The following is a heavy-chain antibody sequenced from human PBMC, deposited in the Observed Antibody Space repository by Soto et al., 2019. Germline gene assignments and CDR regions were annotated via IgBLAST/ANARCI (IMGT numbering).Heavy chain of an antibody. J-gene: IGHJ4*02. V-gene: IGHV2-5*02. Sequence: QITLKESGPTLVKPTQTLTLTCTFSGFSLTTSGVGVGWIRQPPGKALECLAVIYWDDNRRYSPSLKRRRTITKDTSKNQVVLTMTSMDPVDTATYYCAHRSSASLFDYWCQGILVTVSS. D-gene: IGHD2-15*01. CDR3: AHRSSASLFDY. CDR2: IYWDDNR. CDR1: GFSLTTSGVG.